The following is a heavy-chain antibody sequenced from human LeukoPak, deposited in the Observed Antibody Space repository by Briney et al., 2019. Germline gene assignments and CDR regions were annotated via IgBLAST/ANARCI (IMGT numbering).Heavy chain of an antibody. CDR3: ARDAYYYDSSGYYQKAFDI. CDR2: IYYSGST. V-gene: IGHV4-59*11. D-gene: IGHD3-22*01. Sequence: PSETLSLTCTVSGGSISSHYWSWIRQPPGKGLEWIGYIYYSGSTNYNPSLKRRVTISVDTSKNQFSLKLSSETAADTAVYYCARDAYYYDSSGYYQKAFDIWGQGTMVTVSS. CDR1: GGSISSHY. J-gene: IGHJ3*02.